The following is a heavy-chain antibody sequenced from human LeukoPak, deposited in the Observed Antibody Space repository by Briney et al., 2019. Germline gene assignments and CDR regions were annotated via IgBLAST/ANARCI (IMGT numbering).Heavy chain of an antibody. J-gene: IGHJ4*02. CDR3: AMWTGGWLASDY. D-gene: IGHD6-19*01. CDR2: IDPHSGGT. CDR1: GYTFTGYY. Sequence: ASVKVSCKTSGYTFTGYYIHWVRQAPGQGLEWMGWIDPHSGGTNNAQKFQGRVTMTRDTSITTAYMELSRLRSDDTAVYYCAMWTGGWLASDYWGQAALVTVSS. V-gene: IGHV1-2*02.